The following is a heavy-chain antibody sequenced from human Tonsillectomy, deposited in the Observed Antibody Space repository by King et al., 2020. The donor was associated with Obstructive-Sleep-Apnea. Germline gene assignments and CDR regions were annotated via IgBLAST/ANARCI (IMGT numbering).Heavy chain of an antibody. CDR3: ARDLPKYCSGGSCYSDY. V-gene: IGHV3-21*01. D-gene: IGHD2-15*01. Sequence: VQLVESGGGLVKPGGSLRLSCAASGFTFSSYSMNWVRQAPGKGLEWVSSISSSSSYIYYADSVKGRFTISRDNAKNSLYLQMNSLRAEDTAVYYCARDLPKYCSGGSCYSDYWGQGTLVTVSS. J-gene: IGHJ4*02. CDR2: ISSSSSYI. CDR1: GFTFSSYS.